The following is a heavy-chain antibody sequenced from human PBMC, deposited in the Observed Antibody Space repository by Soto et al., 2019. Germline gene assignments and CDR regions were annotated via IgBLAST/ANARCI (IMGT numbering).Heavy chain of an antibody. J-gene: IGHJ6*02. CDR2: ISYDGRNK. V-gene: IGHV3-30-3*01. CDR3: ARELMVRGVIRDGMDV. D-gene: IGHD3-10*01. Sequence: QVQLVESGGGVVQPGRSLRLSCAASGFTFSSYAMHWVRQAPGKGLEWVAVISYDGRNKYYADSVKGRFTISRDNSKNTLYLQMNSLRAEDTAVYYCARELMVRGVIRDGMDVWGRGTTVTVSS. CDR1: GFTFSSYA.